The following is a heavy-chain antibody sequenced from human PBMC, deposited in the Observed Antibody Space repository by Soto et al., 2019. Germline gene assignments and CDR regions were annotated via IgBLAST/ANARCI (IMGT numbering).Heavy chain of an antibody. D-gene: IGHD6-6*01. V-gene: IGHV4-39*01. CDR2: IYYSGTT. CDR3: ARLRAVRPDY. CDR1: GVSISSISAY. J-gene: IGHJ4*02. Sequence: QLQLQESGPGLVKPSETLSLSCTVSGVSISSISAYWGWIRQPPGKGLEWIGSIYYSGTTYYNPSLKSRVTISIDSSQNQFSLKVSSVTAADSAVYYCARLRAVRPDYWGQGTLVTVSS.